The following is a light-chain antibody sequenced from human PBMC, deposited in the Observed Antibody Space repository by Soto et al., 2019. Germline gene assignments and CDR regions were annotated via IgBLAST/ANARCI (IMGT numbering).Light chain of an antibody. CDR1: QSVNSY. Sequence: DIVVTLSPATVSLSPGERATLSCRASQSVNSYLVWYQQKPGQAPRLLIYDASNRATGIPARFSGSGSGTDFTLTISRLEPEDFAVYYCQQYGSSGTFGQGTKVDIK. J-gene: IGKJ1*01. V-gene: IGKV3-11*01. CDR2: DAS. CDR3: QQYGSSGT.